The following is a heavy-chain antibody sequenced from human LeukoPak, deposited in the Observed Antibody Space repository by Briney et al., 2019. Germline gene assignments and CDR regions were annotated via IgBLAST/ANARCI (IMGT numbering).Heavy chain of an antibody. D-gene: IGHD4-17*01. CDR3: ARLGDTTVTTPYYYMDV. CDR2: IYPGDSDT. J-gene: IGHJ6*03. V-gene: IGHV5-51*01. CDR1: GYNFASYW. Sequence: GESLKISCKGSGYNFASYWIGWVRQMPGKGLEWMGIIYPGDSDTRYSPSFQGQVTISADKSISTAYLQWSSLKASDTAMYYCARLGDTTVTTPYYYMDVWGKGTTVTISS.